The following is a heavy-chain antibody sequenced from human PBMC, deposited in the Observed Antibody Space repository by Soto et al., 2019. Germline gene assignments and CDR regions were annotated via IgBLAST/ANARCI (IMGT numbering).Heavy chain of an antibody. J-gene: IGHJ6*02. V-gene: IGHV3-66*01. CDR3: ARDVVDGDYGYCYYYGMDV. D-gene: IGHD4-17*01. CDR2: IYSGGST. CDR1: GFTVSSNY. Sequence: GGSLRLSCAASGFTVSSNYMSWVRQAPGKGLEWVSVIYSGGSTYYADSVKGRFTISRDNTKNTLYLQMNSLRAEDTAVYYWARDVVDGDYGYCYYYGMDVWGQGTTVTVSS.